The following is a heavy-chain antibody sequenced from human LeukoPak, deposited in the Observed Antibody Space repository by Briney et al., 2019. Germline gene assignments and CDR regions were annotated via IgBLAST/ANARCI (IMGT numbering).Heavy chain of an antibody. J-gene: IGHJ4*02. CDR2: IKSKADGETT. Sequence: GGSLRLSCAASGFTFTHAWMTWVRQAPGKGLEWVGRIKSKADGETTDYAAPVKGRFFMSRDDSTATLFLQMNYLETEDTAVYYCTTDLGITMIRGVIVSWGQGTLVTVSS. CDR3: TTDLGITMIRGVIVS. D-gene: IGHD3-10*01. CDR1: GFTFTHAW. V-gene: IGHV3-15*01.